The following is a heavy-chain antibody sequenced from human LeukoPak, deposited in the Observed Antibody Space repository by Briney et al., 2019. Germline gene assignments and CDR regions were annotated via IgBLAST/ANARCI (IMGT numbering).Heavy chain of an antibody. CDR1: GGSISSHY. J-gene: IGHJ4*02. CDR3: ARVYDSSGYPEPGFDY. Sequence: SETLSLTCTVSGGSISSHYWSWIRQPPGKGLEWIGYIYYSGSTNYSPSLKSRVTISVDTSKNQFSLKLSSVTAADTAVYYCARVYDSSGYPEPGFDYWGQGTLVTVSS. CDR2: IYYSGST. D-gene: IGHD3-22*01. V-gene: IGHV4-59*11.